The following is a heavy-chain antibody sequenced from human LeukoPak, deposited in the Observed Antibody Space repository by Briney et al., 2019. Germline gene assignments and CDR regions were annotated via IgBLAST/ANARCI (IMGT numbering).Heavy chain of an antibody. CDR3: ARDVKGTHYDFWSDYSNYWYFDL. V-gene: IGHV4-59*11. J-gene: IGHJ2*01. D-gene: IGHD3-3*01. CDR2: IYYSGST. Sequence: SETLSLTCTVSGGSISSHYWSWIRQPPGKGLEWIGYIYYSGSTNYNPSLKSRVTISVDTSKNQFSLKLSSVTAADTAVYYCARDVKGTHYDFWSDYSNYWYFDLWGRGTLVTVSS. CDR1: GGSISSHY.